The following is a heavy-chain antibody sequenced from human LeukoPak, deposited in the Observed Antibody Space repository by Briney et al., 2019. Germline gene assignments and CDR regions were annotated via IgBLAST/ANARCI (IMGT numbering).Heavy chain of an antibody. J-gene: IGHJ3*02. V-gene: IGHV1-24*01. CDR1: GHTLTELS. Sequence: GASVKVSCKVSGHTLTELSMHWARQAPRKGLEWMGGFDPEDGETIYAQKFQGRVTMTEDTSTDTAYMELSSLRSEDTAVYYCATATIPTVVVLGDAFDIWGQGTMVTVSS. CDR2: FDPEDGET. CDR3: ATATIPTVVVLGDAFDI. D-gene: IGHD4-23*01.